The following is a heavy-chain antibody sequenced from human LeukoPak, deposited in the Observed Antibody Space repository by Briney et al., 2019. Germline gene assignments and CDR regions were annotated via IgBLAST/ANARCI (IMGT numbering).Heavy chain of an antibody. D-gene: IGHD3-22*01. CDR1: GYSFTSYW. CDR2: IDPSDSYT. V-gene: IGHV5-10-1*01. J-gene: IGHJ3*02. CDR3: ARHREYYYDSSGYSYAFDI. Sequence: SGESLKISCKGSGYSFTSYWISWVRQMPGKGLEWMGRIDPSDSYTNYSPSFQGHVTISADKSISTAYLQWSSLKASDTAMYYCARHREYYYDSSGYSYAFDIWGQGTMVTVSS.